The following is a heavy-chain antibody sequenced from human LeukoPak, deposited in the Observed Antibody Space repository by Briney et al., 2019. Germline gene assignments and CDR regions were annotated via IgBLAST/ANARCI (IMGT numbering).Heavy chain of an antibody. CDR1: GGSIRSSSYY. CDR3: ARGSSYSKAGMDV. V-gene: IGHV4-39*07. CDR2: INHSGST. D-gene: IGHD4-11*01. J-gene: IGHJ6*03. Sequence: SETLSLTCSVSGGSIRSSSYYWGWIRQPPGKGLEWIGEINHSGSTNYNPSLKSRVTISVDTSKNQFSLKLSSVTAADTAVYYCARGSSYSKAGMDVWGKGTTVTVSS.